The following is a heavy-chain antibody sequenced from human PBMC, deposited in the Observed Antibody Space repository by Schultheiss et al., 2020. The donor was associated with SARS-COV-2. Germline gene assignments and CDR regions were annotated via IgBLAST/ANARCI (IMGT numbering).Heavy chain of an antibody. D-gene: IGHD3-3*01. V-gene: IGHV4-39*07. CDR1: GGSISSSSYY. CDR2: IYYSGST. J-gene: IGHJ5*02. CDR3: ARGGTIFGVVSWFDP. Sequence: SETLSLTCTVSGGSISSSSYYWGWIRQPPGKGLEWIGYIYYSGSTNYNPSLKSRVTISVDTSKNQFSLKLSSVTAADTAVYYCARGGTIFGVVSWFDPWGQGTLVTVSS.